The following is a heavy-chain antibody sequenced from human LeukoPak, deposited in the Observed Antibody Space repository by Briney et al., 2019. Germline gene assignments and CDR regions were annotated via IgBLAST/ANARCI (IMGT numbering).Heavy chain of an antibody. CDR2: ISTSISTI. CDR1: GFTFSSYS. D-gene: IGHD4-17*01. Sequence: GGSLRLSCAASGFTFSSYSMNWVRQAPGKGLEWVSYISTSISTIYYADSVKGRFTISRDNSKNTLYLQMNSLRAEDTAVYYCARGVTTVTSPFDYWGQGTLVTVSS. J-gene: IGHJ4*02. V-gene: IGHV3-48*01. CDR3: ARGVTTVTSPFDY.